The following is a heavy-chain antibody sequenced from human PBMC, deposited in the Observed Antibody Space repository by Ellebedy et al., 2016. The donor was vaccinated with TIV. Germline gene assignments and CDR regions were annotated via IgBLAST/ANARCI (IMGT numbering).Heavy chain of an antibody. V-gene: IGHV4-59*08. CDR2: IYYSGST. J-gene: IGHJ4*02. D-gene: IGHD2-21*02. CDR3: ARVDCGGDCPIDH. CDR1: GGSISRYY. Sequence: MPGGSLRLSCTVSGGSISRYYWSWIPQPPAKGLEWMGYIYYSGSTNYNPSLKSRVTISVDTSKNQFSLKLSSVTAADTAVYYCARVDCGGDCPIDHWGQGTLVTVSS.